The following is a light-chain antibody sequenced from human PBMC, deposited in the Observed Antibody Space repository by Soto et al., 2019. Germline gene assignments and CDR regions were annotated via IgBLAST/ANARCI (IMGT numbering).Light chain of an antibody. CDR2: EVS. V-gene: IGLV2-14*01. CDR1: SSDIGAFNY. J-gene: IGLJ3*02. CDR3: SSYTGGLTQWV. Sequence: QSVLSQPASVSGSPGQSITISCSGTSSDIGAFNYVSWYQQHPGKAPKLIIFEVSNRPSGVSDRFSGAKSGNTASLIISGLQPEDEADYHCSSYTGGLTQWVFGGGPKVTVL.